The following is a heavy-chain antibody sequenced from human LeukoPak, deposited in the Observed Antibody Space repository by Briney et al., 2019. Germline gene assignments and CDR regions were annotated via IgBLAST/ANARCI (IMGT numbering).Heavy chain of an antibody. D-gene: IGHD3-10*01. Sequence: PSETLSLTCAVYGGSFSGYYWSWIRQPPGKGLEWIGEINHSGSTNYNPSLKSRVTISVDTSKNQFSLKLSSVTAADTAVYYCARGNYYGQDYWGQGTLVTVSS. J-gene: IGHJ4*02. CDR3: ARGNYYGQDY. CDR2: INHSGST. CDR1: GGSFSGYY. V-gene: IGHV4-34*01.